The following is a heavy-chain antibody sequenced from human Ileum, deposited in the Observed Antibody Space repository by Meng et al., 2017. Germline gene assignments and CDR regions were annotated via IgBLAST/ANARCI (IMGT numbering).Heavy chain of an antibody. CDR2: IYYSGST. J-gene: IGHJ4*02. D-gene: IGHD1-26*01. V-gene: IGHV4-30-4*01. Sequence: QVQLQESGPGLLKSSQTLSLTCTVSGGSISIGDYYWSWVRQPPGKGLEWIGYIYYSGSTYYNPSLKSRAIMSVDTSKNHFSLKLSSVTAADTAVYYCARDLGGSYYFDYWGQGTLVTVSS. CDR3: ARDLGGSYYFDY. CDR1: GGSISIGDYY.